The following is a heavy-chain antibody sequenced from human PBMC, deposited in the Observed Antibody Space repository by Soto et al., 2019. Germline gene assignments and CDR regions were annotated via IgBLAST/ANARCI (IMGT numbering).Heavy chain of an antibody. V-gene: IGHV3-23*01. J-gene: IGHJ6*02. CDR3: ARGFHQLLSPGMDV. CDR1: GFTFSSYA. CDR2: ISGSGGST. Sequence: EVQLLESGGGLVQPGGSLRLSCAASGFTFSSYAMSWVRQAPGKGLEWVSAISGSGGSTYYADSVKGRFTMSRDNSKNMLYLQMNSMRAEDTAVYYCARGFHQLLSPGMDVWGQGTTVTVSS. D-gene: IGHD2-2*01.